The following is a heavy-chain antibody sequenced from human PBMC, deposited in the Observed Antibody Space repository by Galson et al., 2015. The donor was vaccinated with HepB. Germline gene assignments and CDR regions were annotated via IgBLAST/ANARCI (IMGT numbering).Heavy chain of an antibody. Sequence: TLSLTCTVSGGSISSGGYYWSWIRQHPGKGLEWIGYIYYSGITYYNPSLKSRVTISLDTSKNHFSLKLSSVTAADTAVYYCARESSTEGDYMDVWGKGTTVTVSS. CDR3: ARESSTEGDYMDV. V-gene: IGHV4-31*03. CDR1: GGSISSGGYY. D-gene: IGHD2-21*01. CDR2: IYYSGIT. J-gene: IGHJ6*03.